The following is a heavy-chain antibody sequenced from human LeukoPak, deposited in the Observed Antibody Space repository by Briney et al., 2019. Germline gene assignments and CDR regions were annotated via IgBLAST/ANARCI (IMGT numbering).Heavy chain of an antibody. CDR1: GFTFSSYW. J-gene: IGHJ6*03. Sequence: PGGSLRLYCAASGFTFSSYWMHWVRQAPGQGLVWVSRINSDGSSTSYADSVKGRFTISRDNAKNTLYLQMNSLRAEDTAVYYCARVGYCSSTSCYPPMSYYYYYMDVWGKGTTVTVSS. CDR3: ARVGYCSSTSCYPPMSYYYYYMDV. V-gene: IGHV3-74*01. CDR2: INSDGSST. D-gene: IGHD2-2*01.